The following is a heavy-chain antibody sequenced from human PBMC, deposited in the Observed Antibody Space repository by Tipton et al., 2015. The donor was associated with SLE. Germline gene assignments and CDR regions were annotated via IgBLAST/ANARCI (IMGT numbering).Heavy chain of an antibody. CDR3: ARTVRGGYGMDV. CDR2: IYYSGST. CDR1: GGSISSSSYY. V-gene: IGHV4-39*01. D-gene: IGHD3-10*01. Sequence: TLSLTCTVSGGSISSSSYYWGWIRQPPGKGLEWIGSIYYSGSTYNNPSLKSRVTISVDTSKNQFSLKLSSVTAADTAVYYCARTVRGGYGMDVWGQGTAVTVSS. J-gene: IGHJ6*02.